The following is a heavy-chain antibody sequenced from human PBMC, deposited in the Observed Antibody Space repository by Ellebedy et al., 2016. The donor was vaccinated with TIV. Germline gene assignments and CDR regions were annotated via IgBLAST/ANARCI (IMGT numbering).Heavy chain of an antibody. J-gene: IGHJ6*02. CDR3: ATSEGRYFDWLLNRSGPGYYYGMDV. CDR1: GGSISSYY. CDR2: IYYSGST. D-gene: IGHD3-9*01. V-gene: IGHV4-59*01. Sequence: SETLSLXCTVSGGSISSYYWSWIRQPPGKGLEWIGYIYYSGSTNYNPSLKSRVTISVVTSKNQFSLKLSSVTAADTAVYYCATSEGRYFDWLLNRSGPGYYYGMDVWGQGTTVTVSS.